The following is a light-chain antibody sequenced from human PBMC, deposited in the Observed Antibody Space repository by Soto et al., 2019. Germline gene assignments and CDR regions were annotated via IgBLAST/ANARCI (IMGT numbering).Light chain of an antibody. J-gene: IGKJ5*01. CDR2: DAS. V-gene: IGKV3-11*01. CDR3: QQRTNWPSST. CDR1: QSVRSY. Sequence: EIVLTQSPATLSLSPGERATLSCRASQSVRSYLAWYQQKPGQAPRLLIHDASSRATGIPARFSGSGSGTEVPLTISSLEPEDFAVYYCQQRTNWPSSTFGQGTRLEIK.